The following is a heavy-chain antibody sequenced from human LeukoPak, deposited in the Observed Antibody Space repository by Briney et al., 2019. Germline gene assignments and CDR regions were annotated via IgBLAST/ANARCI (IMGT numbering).Heavy chain of an antibody. Sequence: ASVKVSCKASGYTFTGYYMHWVRQAPGQGLEWMGWINPSTGGTNYAQKFQGRVTMTRDTSISTAYMELNSLRSDDTAVYYCARGGGPNWNYGEYGYWGRGTLVTVSS. D-gene: IGHD1-7*01. CDR3: ARGGGPNWNYGEYGY. CDR2: INPSTGGT. CDR1: GYTFTGYY. J-gene: IGHJ4*02. V-gene: IGHV1-2*02.